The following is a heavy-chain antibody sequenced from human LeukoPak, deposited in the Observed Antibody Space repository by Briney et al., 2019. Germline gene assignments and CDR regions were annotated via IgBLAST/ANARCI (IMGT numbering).Heavy chain of an antibody. Sequence: GGSLRLSCAASGFTFSSYWMHWVRQAPGTGLVWVSRINSDGSSTSYADSVKGRFTISRDNAKNTLYLQMNSLRAEDTAVYYCARDQYGRFDYWGQGTLVTVSS. V-gene: IGHV3-74*01. J-gene: IGHJ4*02. CDR3: ARDQYGRFDY. CDR1: GFTFSSYW. D-gene: IGHD2-15*01. CDR2: INSDGSST.